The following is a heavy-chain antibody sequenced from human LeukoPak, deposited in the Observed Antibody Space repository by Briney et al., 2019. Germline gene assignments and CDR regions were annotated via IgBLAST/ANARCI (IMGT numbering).Heavy chain of an antibody. Sequence: SVKVSCKASGGTFSSYAISWVRQAPGQGLEWMGGIIPIFGTANYAQKFQDRVTMTRDMSTSTVYMELSSLRSEDTAVYYCAREGVSGSYLGYWGQGTLVTVSS. V-gene: IGHV1-69*05. J-gene: IGHJ4*02. CDR1: GGTFSSYA. CDR2: IIPIFGTA. D-gene: IGHD1-26*01. CDR3: AREGVSGSYLGY.